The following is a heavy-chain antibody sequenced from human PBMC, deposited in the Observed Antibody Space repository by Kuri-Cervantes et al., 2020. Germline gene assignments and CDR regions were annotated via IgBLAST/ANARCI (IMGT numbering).Heavy chain of an antibody. CDR1: GGSFSNYY. D-gene: IGHD1-26*01. V-gene: IGHV4-34*01. J-gene: IGHJ4*02. Sequence: GSLRLSCAVYGGSFSNYYWNWVRQPPGKGLEWIGEIYHSGSTNYNPSLEGRVTISVDKSKNQFSLKLTSVTAADTAVYYCARASGSSDNFDYWGQGALVTVSS. CDR3: ARASGSSDNFDY. CDR2: IYHSGST.